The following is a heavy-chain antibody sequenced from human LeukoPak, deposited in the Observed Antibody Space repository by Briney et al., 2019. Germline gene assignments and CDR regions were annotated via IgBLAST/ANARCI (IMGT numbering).Heavy chain of an antibody. D-gene: IGHD3-10*01. J-gene: IGHJ4*02. CDR2: INHSGST. V-gene: IGHV4-34*01. CDR1: GGSFSGYY. Sequence: SETPSLTCAVYGGSFSGYYWSWIRQPPGKGLEWIGEINHSGSTNYNPSLKSRVTISVDTSKNQFSLKLSSVTAADTAVYYCARKVVRGPLGYWGQGTLVTVSS. CDR3: ARKVVRGPLGY.